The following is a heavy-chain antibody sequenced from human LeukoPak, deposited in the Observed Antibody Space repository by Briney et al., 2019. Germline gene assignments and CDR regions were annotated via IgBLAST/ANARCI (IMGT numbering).Heavy chain of an antibody. CDR3: ARQGGFASSAGV. CDR2: IYYSGST. J-gene: IGHJ6*04. D-gene: IGHD2-2*01. V-gene: IGHV4-59*08. Sequence: ASETLSLTCTVSGGSITSYDWSWIRQPPGKGVEWIGYIYYSGSTNYNPSLKSRVTISVDTSKNQFSLKLSSVTAADTAVYFCARQGGFASSAGVWGKGTTVTVSS. CDR1: GGSITSYD.